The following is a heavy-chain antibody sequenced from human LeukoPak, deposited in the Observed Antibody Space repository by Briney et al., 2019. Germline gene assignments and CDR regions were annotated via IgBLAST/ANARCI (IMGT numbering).Heavy chain of an antibody. CDR3: ARAPPSPYYDILTGYSSPYYYMDV. J-gene: IGHJ6*03. D-gene: IGHD3-9*01. V-gene: IGHV3-21*01. Sequence: PGGSLRLSCAAPGFTFSSYSMNWVRQAPGKGLEWVSSISSSSSYIYYADSVKGRFTISRDNAKNSLYLQMNSLRAEDTAVYYCARAPPSPYYDILTGYSSPYYYMDVWGKGTTVTVFS. CDR1: GFTFSSYS. CDR2: ISSSSSYI.